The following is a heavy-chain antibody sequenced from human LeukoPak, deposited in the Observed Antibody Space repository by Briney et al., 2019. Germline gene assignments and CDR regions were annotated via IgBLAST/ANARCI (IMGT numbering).Heavy chain of an antibody. CDR2: ISYLSSHV. CDR3: GRAFPPLRTSSAGDL. Sequence: GGSLRLSCAVSGVTFRNFAMNWVRQAPGKGLEWVSSISYLSSHVYYGDSVKGRFSISRDNAKNSLYLQMNSLGAEDTAIYYCGRAFPPLRTSSAGDLWGQGILVTVSS. V-gene: IGHV3-21*01. D-gene: IGHD3-16*01. CDR1: GVTFRNFA. J-gene: IGHJ4*02.